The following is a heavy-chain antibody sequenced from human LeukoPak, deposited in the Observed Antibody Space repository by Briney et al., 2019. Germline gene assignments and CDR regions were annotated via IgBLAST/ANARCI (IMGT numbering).Heavy chain of an antibody. D-gene: IGHD3-22*01. V-gene: IGHV1-18*01. CDR1: GYTSTNYG. CDR3: ARSFDTSGYHSGH. J-gene: IGHJ4*02. CDR2: ISINRGNT. Sequence: ASVKVSCKASGYTSTNYGISWVRQAPGQGLEWMGWISINRGNTNYAQKFQGRVTMTRDTSISTTHMELNRLRSDDTAVYYCARSFDTSGYHSGHWGQGTLVIVSP.